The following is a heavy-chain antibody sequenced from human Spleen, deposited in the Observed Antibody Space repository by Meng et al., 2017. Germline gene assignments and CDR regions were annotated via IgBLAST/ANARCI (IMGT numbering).Heavy chain of an antibody. D-gene: IGHD6-13*01. CDR3: SDFGAAALAP. J-gene: IGHJ5*02. CDR2: IRNKAASYTT. V-gene: IGHV3-72*01. Sequence: EVQVVESGGGLVQPGGSLRLHCGASGFRFSDHYMDWVRQAPGKGLEWVGQIRNKAASYTTEYAASVKGRFTISRDDSKNTVYLQMNNLKSDDTAVYYCSDFGAAALAPWGQGTLVTVSS. CDR1: GFRFSDHY.